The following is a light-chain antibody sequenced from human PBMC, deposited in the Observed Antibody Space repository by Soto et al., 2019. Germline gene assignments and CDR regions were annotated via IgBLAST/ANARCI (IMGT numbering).Light chain of an antibody. V-gene: IGKV3-20*01. CDR2: GTS. Sequence: EIVLTQSPGTVSLSPGEGTTLSCRASQSVSTSYLAWYQQRPGQAPRLLIYGTSHRATGIPDRFSGGGSGTDFTLTISRLEPEDFAVYYCQQYGTPPLTFGGGTKVEIK. J-gene: IGKJ4*01. CDR3: QQYGTPPLT. CDR1: QSVSTSY.